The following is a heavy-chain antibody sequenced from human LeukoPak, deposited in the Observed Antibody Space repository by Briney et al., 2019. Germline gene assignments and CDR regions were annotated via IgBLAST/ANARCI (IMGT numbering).Heavy chain of an antibody. J-gene: IGHJ5*02. V-gene: IGHV4-30-4*01. Sequence: SQTLSLTCTVSGGSISSGDYYWSWIRQPPGKGLEWIGYIYYSGSTYYNPSLKSRVTISLDRPKNQFSLKLTSVTAADTAVYYCARVNYYGSGSYLWFDPWGHGTLVTVSS. CDR1: GGSISSGDYY. CDR2: IYYSGST. D-gene: IGHD3-10*01. CDR3: ARVNYYGSGSYLWFDP.